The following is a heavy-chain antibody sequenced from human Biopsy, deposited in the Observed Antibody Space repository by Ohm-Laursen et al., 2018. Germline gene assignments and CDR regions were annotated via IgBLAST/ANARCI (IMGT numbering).Heavy chain of an antibody. CDR3: AGNRGFYSDRTVSGYFDL. J-gene: IGHJ2*01. Sequence: GTLSLTCTVSGDSIRSYYWSWIRQPPGKGLQWIGYVYYTGSTDYNPSLQSRVTISVDTSQNHFSLRLGSVTPADKAIYYCAGNRGFYSDRTVSGYFDLWGRGTLVTVSS. V-gene: IGHV4-59*01. D-gene: IGHD3-22*01. CDR2: VYYTGST. CDR1: GDSIRSYY.